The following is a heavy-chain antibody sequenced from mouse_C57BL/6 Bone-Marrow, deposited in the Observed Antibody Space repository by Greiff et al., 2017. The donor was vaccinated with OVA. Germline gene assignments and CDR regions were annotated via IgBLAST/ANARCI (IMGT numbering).Heavy chain of an antibody. D-gene: IGHD1-1*01. Sequence: VQLVESGPELVKPGASVKISCKASGYAFSSSWMNWVKQRPGKGLEWIGRIYPGDGDTKYNGKFKGKATLTADKSSSTAYMQLSSLTSEDSAVYFCARLGGAYYGSSYDYFDYCGQGTTLTVSS. CDR1: GYAFSSSW. V-gene: IGHV1-82*01. CDR3: ARLGGAYYGSSYDYFDY. CDR2: IYPGDGDT. J-gene: IGHJ2*01.